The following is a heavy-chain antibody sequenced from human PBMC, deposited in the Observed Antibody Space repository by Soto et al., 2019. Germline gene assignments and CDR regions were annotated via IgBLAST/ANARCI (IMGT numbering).Heavy chain of an antibody. V-gene: IGHV3-30-3*01. CDR3: ARGNSGYWEFIFDY. Sequence: GGSLRVSCAASGFTLSSYAMHWVRQSPGKGLEWMAVISYDGGDKYYADSVKGRFTISRDNSKNTLYLQMNSLRAEDTAVYYCARGNSGYWEFIFDYWGKGTLVTVS. J-gene: IGHJ4*02. D-gene: IGHD3-22*01. CDR2: ISYDGGDK. CDR1: GFTLSSYA.